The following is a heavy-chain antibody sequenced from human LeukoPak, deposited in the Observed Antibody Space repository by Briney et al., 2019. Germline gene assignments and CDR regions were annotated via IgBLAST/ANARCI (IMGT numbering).Heavy chain of an antibody. CDR1: GGSISSSSYY. D-gene: IGHD3-22*01. V-gene: IGHV4-39*07. CDR3: ATWKQNYYDSSGYLFDY. Sequence: SETLSLTCTVSGGSISSSSYYWGWIRQPPGKGLEWIGSIYYSGSTNYNPSLKSRVTISVDTSKNQISLKLTSVTAADTAVYYCATWKQNYYDSSGYLFDYWGQGTLVTVSS. CDR2: IYYSGST. J-gene: IGHJ4*02.